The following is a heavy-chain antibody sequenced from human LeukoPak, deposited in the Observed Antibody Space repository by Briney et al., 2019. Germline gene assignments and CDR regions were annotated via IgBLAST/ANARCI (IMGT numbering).Heavy chain of an antibody. CDR2: IKQDGDEK. Sequence: GGSLRLSCVDSGITFSRYWMSWVRQAPGKGLEWVANIKQDGDEKYYVDSVKGRFTISRDNAKNSLYLQMNSLRVEDTAVYYCARDGRPLDYWGQGTLVTVSS. J-gene: IGHJ4*02. V-gene: IGHV3-7*03. CDR3: ARDGRPLDY. CDR1: GITFSRYW.